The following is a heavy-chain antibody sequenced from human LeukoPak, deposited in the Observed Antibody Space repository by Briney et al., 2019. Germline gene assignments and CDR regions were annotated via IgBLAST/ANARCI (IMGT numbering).Heavy chain of an antibody. J-gene: IGHJ4*02. CDR1: GGSISSGSYY. D-gene: IGHD3-10*01. CDR3: AREMVMVRGVEPFDY. CDR2: IYTSGST. Sequence: PSQTLSLACTVAGGSISSGSYYWSWIRQPAGKGLEWIGRIYTSGSTNYNPSLKSRVTISGDTSKNQFSLKLSSVTAADTAVYYCAREMVMVRGVEPFDYWGQGTLVTVSS. V-gene: IGHV4-61*02.